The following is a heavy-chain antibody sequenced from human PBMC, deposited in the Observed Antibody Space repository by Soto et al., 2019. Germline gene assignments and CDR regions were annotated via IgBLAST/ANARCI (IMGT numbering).Heavy chain of an antibody. CDR2: INPNSGGT. D-gene: IGHD3-9*01. CDR3: AIDLSVDILTGFWFDP. J-gene: IGHJ5*02. V-gene: IGHV1-2*04. CDR1: GYTFTGYY. Sequence: ASVKVSCKASGYTFTGYYMHWVRQAPGQGLEWMGWINPNSGGTNYAQKFQGWVTMTRDTSISTAYMELSRLRSDDTAVYYCAIDLSVDILTGFWFDPWGQGTLVTVSS.